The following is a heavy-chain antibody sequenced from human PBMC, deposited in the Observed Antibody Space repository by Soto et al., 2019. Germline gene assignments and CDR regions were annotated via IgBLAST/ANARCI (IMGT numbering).Heavy chain of an antibody. CDR2: MNPNSGDT. V-gene: IGHV1-8*01. J-gene: IGHJ6*02. D-gene: IGHD1-1*01. Sequence: QVQLVQSGADVKKPGASVKVSCKASGYTFTSYDINWVRQAPGQGLEWVGWMNPNSGDTGSAQNFQGRVTMTRNPSISTAYLELSSLRFEDTAVYYFARGGKHWHYGLDVWGQGTTVTVSS. CDR3: ARGGKHWHYGLDV. CDR1: GYTFTSYD.